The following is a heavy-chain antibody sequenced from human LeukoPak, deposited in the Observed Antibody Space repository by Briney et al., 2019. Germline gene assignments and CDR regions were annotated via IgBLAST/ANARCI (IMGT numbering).Heavy chain of an antibody. V-gene: IGHV3-15*01. Sequence: PGGSLRLSCAASGFTFSNAWMSWVRQAPGKGLEWVGRIKSKTDGGTTDYAAPVKGRFTISRDDSKNTLYLQMNSLKTDDTAVYYCTTDLGTAGDFDYWGQGTLVTVSS. J-gene: IGHJ4*02. D-gene: IGHD1-14*01. CDR3: TTDLGTAGDFDY. CDR1: GFTFSNAW. CDR2: IKSKTDGGTT.